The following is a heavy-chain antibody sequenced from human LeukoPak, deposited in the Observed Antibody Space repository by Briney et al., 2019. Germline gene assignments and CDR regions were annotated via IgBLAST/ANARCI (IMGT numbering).Heavy chain of an antibody. CDR1: GYPFTAYY. D-gene: IGHD6-19*01. V-gene: IGHV1-2*06. CDR2: INPNSRGT. Sequence: ASVKASCKASGYPFTAYYMHWGRQAPGQGLEWMGRINPNSRGTNYTQKLQARVTMTRDTTISTAYMQLSRLRSDDAAVYYCAGDQRVSREEAVAGTAYYWGQGTLVTVSS. CDR3: AGDQRVSREEAVAGTAYY. J-gene: IGHJ4*02.